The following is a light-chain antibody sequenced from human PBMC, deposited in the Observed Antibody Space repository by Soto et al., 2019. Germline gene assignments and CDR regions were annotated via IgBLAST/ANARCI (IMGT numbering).Light chain of an antibody. V-gene: IGLV1-40*01. CDR2: DNT. CDR3: QSFDKYLSAVV. CDR1: SSDIGAGYR. J-gene: IGLJ2*01. Sequence: QSVLTQPPSVSGAPGERVTISCTGSSSDIGAGYRVRWYQQVPGTAPKLLIYDNTNRPSGVSVRFSGSKSGTSASLAISGLQAEDAADYYCQSFDKYLSAVVFGGGTKLTVL.